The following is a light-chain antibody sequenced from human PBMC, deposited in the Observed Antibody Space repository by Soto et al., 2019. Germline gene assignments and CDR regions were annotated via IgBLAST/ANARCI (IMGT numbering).Light chain of an antibody. V-gene: IGKV1-5*03. CDR1: QSISTW. CDR2: KAS. Sequence: DIQMTQSPSTLSASVGDRVTITCRANQSISTWLAWYQQKPGKAPKLLIYKASSLEGGVPSRFGGSGSGTLFNITISSLHPDDFVTYYCQQYNTYPLTFGGGTTVDIK. CDR3: QQYNTYPLT. J-gene: IGKJ4*01.